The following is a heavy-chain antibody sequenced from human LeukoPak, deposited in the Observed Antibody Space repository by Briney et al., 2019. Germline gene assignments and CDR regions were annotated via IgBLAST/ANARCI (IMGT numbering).Heavy chain of an antibody. V-gene: IGHV3-21*01. CDR1: EFTFSIYS. Sequence: GGSLRLSCAASEFTFSIYSMNWARQAPGKGLEWVSSISSIISYIYYADSVKGRFTISRDNAKNSLYLQMNSLRAEDTAVYYCAREREDYDFWSGYSRVGWFDPWGQGTLVTVSS. D-gene: IGHD3-3*01. CDR3: AREREDYDFWSGYSRVGWFDP. J-gene: IGHJ5*02. CDR2: ISSIISYI.